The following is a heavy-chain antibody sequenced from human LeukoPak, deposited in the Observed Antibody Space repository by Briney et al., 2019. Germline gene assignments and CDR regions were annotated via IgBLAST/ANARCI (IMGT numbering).Heavy chain of an antibody. CDR3: AKDRDQRTQFYYYYYGMDV. J-gene: IGHJ6*02. V-gene: IGHV3-23*01. D-gene: IGHD2-2*01. Sequence: GGSLRLSCAASGFTFSNYAMTWVRQAPGKGLEWVSGTSGSGGRTNYADSVKGRFTISRDNSKNTLYLQMNSLRVEDTAVYYCAKDRDQRTQFYYYYYGMDVWGQGTTVTVSS. CDR1: GFTFSNYA. CDR2: TSGSGGRT.